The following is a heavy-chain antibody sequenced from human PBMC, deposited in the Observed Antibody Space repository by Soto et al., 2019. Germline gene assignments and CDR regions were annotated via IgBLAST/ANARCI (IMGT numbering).Heavy chain of an antibody. CDR1: GGSISSYY. V-gene: IGHV4-4*07. D-gene: IGHD3-3*01. Sequence: SETLSLTCTVSGGSISSYYWSWIRQPAGKGLEWIGRIYTSGSTNYNPSLKSRVTMSVDTSKNQFSLKLSSVTAADTAVYYCARSLYYDFWSGYYTGFGAFDIWGQGTMVTVS. CDR3: ARSLYYDFWSGYYTGFGAFDI. CDR2: IYTSGST. J-gene: IGHJ3*02.